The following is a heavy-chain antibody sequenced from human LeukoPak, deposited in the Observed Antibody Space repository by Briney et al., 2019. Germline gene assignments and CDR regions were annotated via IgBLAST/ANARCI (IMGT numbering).Heavy chain of an antibody. CDR3: AKASPSGSYYNPFDY. V-gene: IGHV3-9*01. Sequence: PGGSLRLSCAASGFSFDGYAMHWVRQAPGKGLEWVSSISWNINTVAYADSVKGRFTISRDNAKNSLYLQMNSLRGDDTALYYCAKASPSGSYYNPFDYWGQGALVTVSS. CDR2: ISWNINTV. D-gene: IGHD3-10*01. CDR1: GFSFDGYA. J-gene: IGHJ4*02.